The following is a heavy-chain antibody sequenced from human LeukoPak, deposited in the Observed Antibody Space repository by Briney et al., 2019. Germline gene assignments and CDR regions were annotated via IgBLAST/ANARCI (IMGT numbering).Heavy chain of an antibody. CDR1: GYTFTNYG. CDR2: ISAYNGNT. V-gene: IGHV1-18*04. J-gene: IGHJ3*01. D-gene: IGHD6-25*01. Sequence: ASVKVSCKASGYTFTNYGITWVRQAPGQGLEWMGWISAYNGNTHYAQNLQGRVTMTTDTSTSTAYMELRSLRSDDTAVYYCARPALLGSSGWSNDAFDVWGQGTVVTVSS. CDR3: ARPALLGSSGWSNDAFDV.